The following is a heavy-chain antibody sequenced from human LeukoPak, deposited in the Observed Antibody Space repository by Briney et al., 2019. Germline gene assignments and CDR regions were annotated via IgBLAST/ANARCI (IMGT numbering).Heavy chain of an antibody. J-gene: IGHJ4*02. Sequence: TGGSLRLSCAASEFTFSSYAMSWVRQAPGKGLEWVSAISGSGGSTYYADSVKGRFTISRDNSKNTLYLQMNSLRAEDTAVYYCAKDGQWLVTFDYWGPGTLVTVSS. V-gene: IGHV3-23*01. CDR1: EFTFSSYA. CDR3: AKDGQWLVTFDY. D-gene: IGHD6-19*01. CDR2: ISGSGGST.